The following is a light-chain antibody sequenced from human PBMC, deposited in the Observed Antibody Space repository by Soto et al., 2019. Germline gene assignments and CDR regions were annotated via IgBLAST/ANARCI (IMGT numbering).Light chain of an antibody. Sequence: QSALTQPASVSGSPGQSITISCTGTSSDIGSYNYVSWYQQHPGQAPKLMIYDVTNRPSGVSNRFSGSKSGNTASLTISGLQAEDEADYYCSSPRSSSFDVFGTGTKVTVL. CDR2: DVT. CDR1: SSDIGSYNY. J-gene: IGLJ1*01. V-gene: IGLV2-14*03. CDR3: SSPRSSSFDV.